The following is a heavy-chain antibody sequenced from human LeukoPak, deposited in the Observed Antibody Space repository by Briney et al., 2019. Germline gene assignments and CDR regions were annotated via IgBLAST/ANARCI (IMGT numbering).Heavy chain of an antibody. CDR3: ARLILWFGESPTDC. CDR2: IYYSGST. D-gene: IGHD3-10*01. J-gene: IGHJ4*02. Sequence: PSETLSLACTVSGGSISSSSYYWGWIRQPPGKGLEWIGSIYYSGSTYYNPSLKSRVTISVDTSKNQFSLKLSSVTAADTAVYYCARLILWFGESPTDCWGQGTLVTVSS. CDR1: GGSISSSSYY. V-gene: IGHV4-39*01.